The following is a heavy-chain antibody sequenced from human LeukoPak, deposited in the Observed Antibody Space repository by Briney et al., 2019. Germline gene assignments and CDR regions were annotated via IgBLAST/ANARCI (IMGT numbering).Heavy chain of an antibody. D-gene: IGHD3-9*01. Sequence: ASVKVSCKASGYTFTSYGISWVRQAPGQGLEWMGWISTYNADSDYAQKFQGRVTMTTETSTSTAYMELRSLTSDDTAVYYCARDPGQYYDILTGYYTPYYFDYWGQGTLVTVSS. V-gene: IGHV1-18*01. CDR3: ARDPGQYYDILTGYYTPYYFDY. CDR1: GYTFTSYG. J-gene: IGHJ4*02. CDR2: ISTYNADS.